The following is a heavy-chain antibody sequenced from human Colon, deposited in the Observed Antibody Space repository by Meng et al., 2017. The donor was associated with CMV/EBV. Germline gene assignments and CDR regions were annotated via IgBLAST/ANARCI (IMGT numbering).Heavy chain of an antibody. D-gene: IGHD6-13*01. CDR1: GGSISSGGYY. Sequence: LRLSCTVSGGSISSGGYYWSWIRQLPGKGLEWIGCIYHSGSAYYSPSLKSRVIISVDTSKNQFSLKLSSVTAADTAVYYCARDTSSWFQNGFDPWGQGTLVTVSS. V-gene: IGHV4-31*03. J-gene: IGHJ5*02. CDR3: ARDTSSWFQNGFDP. CDR2: IYHSGSA.